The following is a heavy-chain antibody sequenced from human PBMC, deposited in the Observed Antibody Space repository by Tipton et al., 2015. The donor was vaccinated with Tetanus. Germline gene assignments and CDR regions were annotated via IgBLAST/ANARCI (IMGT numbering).Heavy chain of an antibody. CDR3: ARDSDYYDETGPPKWYFDL. D-gene: IGHD3-22*01. J-gene: IGHJ2*01. Sequence: QLVQSGAEVKRPGSSVKVSCKASGGTFSSYSITWVRQATGQGLEWLGRIIPLLDVTHYAQQVQDRISITADKSTGTAYMELSSLRSEDTAVYYCARDSDYYDETGPPKWYFDLWGRGPLVTVSS. V-gene: IGHV1-69*09. CDR2: IIPLLDVT. CDR1: GGTFSSYS.